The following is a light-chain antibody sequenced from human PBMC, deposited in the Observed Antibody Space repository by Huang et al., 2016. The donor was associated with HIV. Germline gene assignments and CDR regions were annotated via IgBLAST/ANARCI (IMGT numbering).Light chain of an antibody. CDR2: DAS. CDR3: QQRKYWPPIT. V-gene: IGKV3-11*01. Sequence: ETVLTQSPATLSLSPGERATLSCRASQSVNSYLAWYQQTPGQTPRLLIYDASNRATGIPDRFSGSGSGTDFTLTISSLEPEDFAVYYCQQRKYWPPITFGQGTRLEIK. CDR1: QSVNSY. J-gene: IGKJ5*01.